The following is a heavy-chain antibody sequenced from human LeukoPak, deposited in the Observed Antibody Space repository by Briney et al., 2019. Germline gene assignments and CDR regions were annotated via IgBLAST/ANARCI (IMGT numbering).Heavy chain of an antibody. D-gene: IGHD4/OR15-4a*01. Sequence: GGSLRLSCAASGLTFSTYAMSWVRQAPGKGLAWVSSISGSGATTNYADSVKGRFTISRDNSKNTLYLQMNSLRVEDTAVYYCATDPPYGGYYYYYYMDVWGKGTTVTVSS. CDR3: ATDPPYGGYYYYYYMDV. CDR1: GLTFSTYA. CDR2: ISGSGATT. V-gene: IGHV3-23*01. J-gene: IGHJ6*03.